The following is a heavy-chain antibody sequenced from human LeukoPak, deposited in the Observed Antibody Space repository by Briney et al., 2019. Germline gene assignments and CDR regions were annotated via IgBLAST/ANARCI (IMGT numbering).Heavy chain of an antibody. CDR1: GFAASGLTFGDYA. CDR2: ITGKGGGGFT. CDR3: ARRQCAIDSYCLAYSGYGVADFGR. V-gene: IGHV3-23*01. D-gene: IGHD5-12*01. J-gene: IGHJ4*02. Sequence: PGGSLRLSCAASGFAASGLTFGDYALAWVRQAPGKGLEWLGTITGKGGGGFTYYAASVKGRFTISRDNNVNTVYLHMNNLTAGDTSLYYCARRQCAIDSYCLAYSGYGVADFGRWGQGTLVTVSP.